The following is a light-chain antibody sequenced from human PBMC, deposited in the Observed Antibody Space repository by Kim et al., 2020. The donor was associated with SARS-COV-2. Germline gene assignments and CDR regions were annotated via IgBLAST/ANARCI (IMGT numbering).Light chain of an antibody. J-gene: IGLJ2*01. Sequence: SVSPGQTANITCSGDKLGDKYVCWYQQKPGQSPILVIYQDTKRPSGIPERFSGSNSGNTATLTISGTPTMDEADYYCQAWDSGAVVFGGGTQLTVL. CDR1: KLGDKY. CDR2: QDT. CDR3: QAWDSGAVV. V-gene: IGLV3-1*01.